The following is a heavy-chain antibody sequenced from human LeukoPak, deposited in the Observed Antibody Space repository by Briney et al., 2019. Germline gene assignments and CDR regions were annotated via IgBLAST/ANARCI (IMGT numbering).Heavy chain of an antibody. CDR3: ARGYYYDSSGSVLHY. CDR2: ISYDGSNK. D-gene: IGHD3-22*01. V-gene: IGHV3-30*04. CDR1: GFTFSSYA. Sequence: GALRLSCAASGFTFSSYAMHWVRLAPGKGLEWVAVISYDGSNKYYADSVKGQFTISRDNSKNTLYLQMNSLRAEDTAVYYCARGYYYDSSGSVLHYWGQGTLVTVSS. J-gene: IGHJ4*02.